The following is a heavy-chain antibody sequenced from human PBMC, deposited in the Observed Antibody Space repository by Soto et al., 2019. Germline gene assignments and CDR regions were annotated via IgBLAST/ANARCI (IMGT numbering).Heavy chain of an antibody. V-gene: IGHV1-24*01. D-gene: IGHD2-8*01. Sequence: ASVKVSCKVSGYTLNELSMHWVRQAPGKGLEWMGGFDPEDGETIYAQKFQGRVTMTEDTSTDTAYMELSSLRSEDTAVYYCATDYLGVNGRQDYWGQGTLVTVSS. CDR3: ATDYLGVNGRQDY. CDR2: FDPEDGET. J-gene: IGHJ4*02. CDR1: GYTLNELS.